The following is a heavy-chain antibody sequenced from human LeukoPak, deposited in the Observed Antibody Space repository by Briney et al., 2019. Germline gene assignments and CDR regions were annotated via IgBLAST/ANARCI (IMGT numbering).Heavy chain of an antibody. CDR1: GFTSSSYS. CDR2: ISSSSSYI. V-gene: IGHV3-21*01. J-gene: IGHJ4*02. CDR3: ARVEAAYGDYVAFDY. D-gene: IGHD4-17*01. Sequence: GGSLRLSCAASGFTSSSYSMNWVRQAPGKGLEWVSSISSSSSYIYYADSEKGRFTISRDNAKNSLYLQMNSLRAEDTAVYYCARVEAAYGDYVAFDYWGQGTLVTVSS.